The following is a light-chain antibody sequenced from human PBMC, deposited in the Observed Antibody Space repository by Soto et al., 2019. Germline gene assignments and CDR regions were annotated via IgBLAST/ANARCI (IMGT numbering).Light chain of an antibody. CDR2: DVS. J-gene: IGLJ1*01. CDR1: SSDVGGYNY. CDR3: SSYVSGNLDV. Sequence: QSALTQPASVSGSPGQSITISCTGTSSDVGGYNYVYWYQQHPGKAPKLLIDDVSNRPSGVSNRFAGSKSGNTASLTISGLQAEDEADYYCSSYVSGNLDVFGTGTKLTVL. V-gene: IGLV2-14*01.